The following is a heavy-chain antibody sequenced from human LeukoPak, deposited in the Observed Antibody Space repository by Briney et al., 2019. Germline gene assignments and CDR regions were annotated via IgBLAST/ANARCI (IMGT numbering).Heavy chain of an antibody. CDR1: GFTFSSYS. Sequence: GGSLRLSCAASGFTFSSYSMNWVRQAPGKGLEWVSYISSSGSTIYYADSVKGRFTISRDNAKNSLYLQMNSLRAEDTAVYYCARVGDPYYYYMDVWGKGTTVTVSS. J-gene: IGHJ6*03. CDR2: ISSSGSTI. CDR3: ARVGDPYYYYMDV. V-gene: IGHV3-48*04.